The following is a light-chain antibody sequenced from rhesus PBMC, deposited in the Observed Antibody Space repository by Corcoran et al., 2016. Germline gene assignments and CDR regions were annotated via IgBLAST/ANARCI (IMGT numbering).Light chain of an antibody. V-gene: IGKV1-25*01. CDR2: KAS. Sequence: DIQMTQSPSSLSASVGDRVTITCQASQVISNNLAWYQQKPGKAPKLLIYKASTLQSGVPSRFSGNGSGTDFTLTIISLQPEDFASYYCQHGYGNPWTFGQGTKVEI. CDR3: QHGYGNPWT. J-gene: IGKJ1*01. CDR1: QVISNN.